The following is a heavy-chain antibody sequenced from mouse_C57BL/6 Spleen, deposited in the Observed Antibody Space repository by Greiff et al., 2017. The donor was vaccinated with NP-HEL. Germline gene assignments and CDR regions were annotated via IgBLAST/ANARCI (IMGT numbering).Heavy chain of an antibody. J-gene: IGHJ3*01. Sequence: QVQLQQPGAELVRPGSSVKLSCKASGYTFTSYWMHWVKQRPIQGLEWIGNIDPSDSETHYNQKFKDKATLTVDKSSSTAYMQLSSLTAEDSAVYYCATSSDYGSSRFAYWGQGTLVTVSA. CDR1: GYTFTSYW. CDR3: ATSSDYGSSRFAY. V-gene: IGHV1-52*01. CDR2: IDPSDSET. D-gene: IGHD1-1*01.